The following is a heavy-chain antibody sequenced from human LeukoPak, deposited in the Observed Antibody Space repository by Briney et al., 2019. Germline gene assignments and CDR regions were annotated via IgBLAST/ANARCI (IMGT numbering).Heavy chain of an antibody. CDR2: ISGSSIYT. V-gene: IGHV3-11*05. Sequence: GGSLRLSCAASGFTFSDYHMTWIRQAPGKRPEWVSYISGSSIYTRYADSVKGRFTISRDNAKHSLYLQMNSLRAEDTALYYCVRDISGYYFDYWGQGTLVTVSS. J-gene: IGHJ4*02. D-gene: IGHD3-22*01. CDR3: VRDISGYYFDY. CDR1: GFTFSDYH.